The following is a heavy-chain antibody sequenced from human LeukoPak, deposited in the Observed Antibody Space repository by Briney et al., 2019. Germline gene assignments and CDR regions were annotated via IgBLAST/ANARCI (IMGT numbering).Heavy chain of an antibody. CDR1: GFTFSSYG. V-gene: IGHV3-30*02. J-gene: IGHJ3*02. Sequence: GSLRLSCAASGFTFSSYGMHWVRQAPGKGLEWVAFIRYDGSNKYYADSVKGRFTISRDDSKNTLYLQMNSLRAEDTAVYYCAKPITTTRIRDAFDIWGQGTMVTVSS. CDR2: IRYDGSNK. D-gene: IGHD1-1*01. CDR3: AKPITTTRIRDAFDI.